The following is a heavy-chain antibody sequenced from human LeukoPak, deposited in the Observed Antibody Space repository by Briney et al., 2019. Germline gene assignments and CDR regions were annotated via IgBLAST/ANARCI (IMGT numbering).Heavy chain of an antibody. CDR3: ARDLGLGSGWFDP. J-gene: IGHJ5*02. D-gene: IGHD6-19*01. CDR1: GGSISNYY. V-gene: IGHV4-59*12. CDR2: IYYSGST. Sequence: SETLSLTCTVSGGSISNYYWSWIRQPPGKGLEWIGYIYYSGSTNYNPSLRSRVTISVDTSKNQFSLKLSSVTAADTAVYYCARDLGLGSGWFDPWGQGTLVTVSS.